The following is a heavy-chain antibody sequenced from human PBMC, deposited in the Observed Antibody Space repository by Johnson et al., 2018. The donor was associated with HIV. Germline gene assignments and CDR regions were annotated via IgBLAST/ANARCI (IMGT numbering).Heavy chain of an antibody. CDR1: GFTFSSYA. D-gene: IGHD3-22*01. V-gene: IGHV3-30-3*01. Sequence: QVQLVESGGGVVQPGRSLRLSCAASGFTFSSYAMHWVRQAPGKGLEWVAVISYDGSNKYYADYVKRRFNITRDNYTNSLYLQMNSLRAEATAVYYCARDNYYDSSGYYEDAFYIWGQGTMVTVSS. CDR3: ARDNYYDSSGYYEDAFYI. CDR2: ISYDGSNK. J-gene: IGHJ3*02.